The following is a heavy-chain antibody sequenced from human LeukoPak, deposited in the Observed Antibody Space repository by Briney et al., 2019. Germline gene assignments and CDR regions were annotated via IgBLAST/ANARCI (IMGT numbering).Heavy chain of an antibody. CDR3: ARASTDYYGSGSLAFDI. CDR1: GGSISSNNYY. D-gene: IGHD3-10*01. Sequence: PSETLSLTCTVSGGSISSNNYYWGWIRQPPGKGLEWIGSVHYSGNSYYNSSLKSRVIISVDTSKNQFSLQLSSVTAADTAVYYCARASTDYYGSGSLAFDIWGQGTMVTVSS. CDR2: VHYSGNS. J-gene: IGHJ3*02. V-gene: IGHV4-39*07.